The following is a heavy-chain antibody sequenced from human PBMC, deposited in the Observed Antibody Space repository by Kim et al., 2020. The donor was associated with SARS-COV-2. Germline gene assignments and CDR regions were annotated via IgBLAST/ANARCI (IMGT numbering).Heavy chain of an antibody. CDR3: AREEAVRYVGWVGIYN. J-gene: IGHJ4*02. V-gene: IGHV3-30*01. D-gene: IGHD3-9*01. Sequence: SVKGRFTISRDNSKNTVYVQMNSLRAEDTAVNYCAREEAVRYVGWVGIYNWGQGTLVTVSS.